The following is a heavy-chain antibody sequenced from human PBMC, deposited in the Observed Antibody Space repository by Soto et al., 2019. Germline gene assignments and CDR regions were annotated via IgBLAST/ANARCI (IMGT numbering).Heavy chain of an antibody. CDR3: AKNLPRTGRFDY. CDR2: IYYGGKT. V-gene: IGHV4-39*01. Sequence: QLQLHESGPGLVKPSETLSLTCSLSGASITSTTYFWAWIRQPPGKGLEWVGSIYYGGKTHYNPSIKSRTTISVDRSRNQFSLQVSSVTAADTAVYYCAKNLPRTGRFDYWGQGTVVTVSS. J-gene: IGHJ4*02. CDR1: GASITSTTYF.